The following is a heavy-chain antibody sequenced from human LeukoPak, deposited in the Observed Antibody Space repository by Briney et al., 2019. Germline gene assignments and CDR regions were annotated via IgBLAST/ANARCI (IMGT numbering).Heavy chain of an antibody. CDR1: GYTFTIYA. J-gene: IGHJ4*02. V-gene: IGHV1-3*01. CDR2: INAGNGNT. CDR3: ARSESHSGDLPFDY. D-gene: IGHD4-17*01. Sequence: ASVKVSCKTSGYTFTIYAMHWVRQAPGQRLEWMGWINAGNGNTKYSQKFQGRVTITRDTSASTAYMELSSLRSEDTAVYYCARSESHSGDLPFDYWGQGTLVTVSS.